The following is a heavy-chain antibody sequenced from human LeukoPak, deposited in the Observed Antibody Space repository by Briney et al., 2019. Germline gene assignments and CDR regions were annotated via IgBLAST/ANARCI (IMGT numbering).Heavy chain of an antibody. D-gene: IGHD4-17*01. CDR1: GFTFSTYW. CDR3: ARDSHDYGDSLRVEY. CDR2: LKQDGSEK. Sequence: GETLRLSCAASGFTFSTYWMSWVRQAPGKGLEWVGYLKQDGSEKNYVDSVKGRFTISRDNAKNSLYLQMNSLRAEDTAVYYCARDSHDYGDSLRVEYWGQGTLVTVSS. J-gene: IGHJ4*02. V-gene: IGHV3-7*01.